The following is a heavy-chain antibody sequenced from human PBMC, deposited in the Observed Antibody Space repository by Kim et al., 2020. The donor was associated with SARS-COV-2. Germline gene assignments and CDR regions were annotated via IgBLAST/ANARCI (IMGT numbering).Heavy chain of an antibody. CDR3: AREIVGFDY. CDR1: GFTFSSYS. V-gene: IGHV3-21*01. J-gene: IGHJ4*02. Sequence: GGSLRLSCAASGFTFSSYSMNWVRQAPGKGLEWVSSISSSSSYIYYVDSVKGRFTISRDNAKNSLYLQMNSLRAEDTAVYYCAREIVGFDYWGQGTLVTVSS. CDR2: ISSSSSYI. D-gene: IGHD2-15*01.